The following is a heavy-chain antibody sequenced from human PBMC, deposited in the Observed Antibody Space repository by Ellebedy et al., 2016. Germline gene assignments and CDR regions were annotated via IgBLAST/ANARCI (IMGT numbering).Heavy chain of an antibody. CDR3: AREGYNLNNFDY. CDR2: IYSSGST. D-gene: IGHD1-20*01. J-gene: IGHJ4*02. CDR1: GGSISSGGYY. V-gene: IGHV4-61*02. Sequence: SETLSLTXTVSGGSISSGGYYWSWIRQPAGKGLEWIGRIYSSGSTNYNPSLKSRVTMSVDTSKNQFSLKLSSVTAADTAVYYCAREGYNLNNFDYWGQGTLVTVSS.